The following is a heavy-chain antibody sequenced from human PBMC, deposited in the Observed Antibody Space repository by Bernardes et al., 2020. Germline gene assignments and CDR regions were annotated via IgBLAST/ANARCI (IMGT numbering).Heavy chain of an antibody. D-gene: IGHD2-2*01. J-gene: IGHJ1*01. Sequence: SRVTISVDTSKNQFSLKLSSVTAADTAVYYCARGLRSRVPAAIMRHAEYFQHWGQGTLVTVSS. V-gene: IGHV4-34*01. CDR3: ARGLRSRVPAAIMRHAEYFQH.